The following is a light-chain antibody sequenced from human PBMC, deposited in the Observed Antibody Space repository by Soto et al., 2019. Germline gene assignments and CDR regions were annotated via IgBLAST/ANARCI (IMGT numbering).Light chain of an antibody. Sequence: QLVLTQSPSASASLGASVTLTCTLSSGHSSYDVAWHQKQPEKGPRYLMDLNNDGSHTKGDGIPDRFSGSSSGAERYLIISRLRSEDDADCYCQTWGPGVQVFGGGTKVTVL. V-gene: IGLV4-69*01. CDR3: QTWGPGVQV. CDR2: LNNDGSH. J-gene: IGLJ2*01. CDR1: SGHSSYD.